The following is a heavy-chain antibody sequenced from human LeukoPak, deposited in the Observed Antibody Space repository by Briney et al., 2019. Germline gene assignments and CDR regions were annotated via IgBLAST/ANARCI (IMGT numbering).Heavy chain of an antibody. V-gene: IGHV3-21*01. CDR2: ISSSSSYI. J-gene: IGHJ4*02. D-gene: IGHD1-20*01. CDR3: ARDPGGNWIDY. Sequence: GGSLRLSCAASGFTFSSYSMNWVRQAPGRGLEWVSSISSSSSYIYYADSVKGRFTISRDNAKNSLYLQMNSLRAEDTAVYYCARDPGGNWIDYWGQGTLVTVSS. CDR1: GFTFSSYS.